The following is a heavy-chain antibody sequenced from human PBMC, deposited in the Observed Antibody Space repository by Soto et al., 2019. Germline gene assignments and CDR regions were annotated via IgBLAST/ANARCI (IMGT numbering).Heavy chain of an antibody. Sequence: SETLSLTCAVSGYSISSGYYWGWIRQPPGKGLEWIGSIYHSGSTYYNPSLKSRVTISVDTSKNQFSLKLSSVTAADTAVYYCAREVRLRFLEWPYNWFDPGGQGTLVTVSS. J-gene: IGHJ5*02. V-gene: IGHV4-38-2*02. CDR1: GYSISSGYY. CDR3: AREVRLRFLEWPYNWFDP. D-gene: IGHD3-3*01. CDR2: IYHSGST.